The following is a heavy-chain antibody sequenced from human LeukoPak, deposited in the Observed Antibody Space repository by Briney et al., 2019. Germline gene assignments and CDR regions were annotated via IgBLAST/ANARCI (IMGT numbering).Heavy chain of an antibody. CDR2: IWYDGSSK. Sequence: GGSLRLSCAASGFTFSSYGMHWVRQAPGKGLEWVAVIWYDGSSKYYADSVEGRFTISRDNFNNTLYLQMNSLRAEDTAVYYCAKDHADAFDIWGQGAMVTVSS. CDR3: AKDHADAFDI. J-gene: IGHJ3*02. CDR1: GFTFSSYG. V-gene: IGHV3-33*06.